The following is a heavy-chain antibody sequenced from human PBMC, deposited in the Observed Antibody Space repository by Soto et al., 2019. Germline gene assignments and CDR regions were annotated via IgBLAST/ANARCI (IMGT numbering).Heavy chain of an antibody. CDR1: GFICGSYD. Sequence: GGSLRLSCAASGFICGSYDMSWVRQAPGKGLEWVSTILVDGRTFYVDSVKGRFPISRDSSQNTVYLQMNSLTAGDTALYYCAKATATGGGAFDICGQGTKVTVSS. CDR2: ILVDGRT. D-gene: IGHD2-8*02. J-gene: IGHJ3*02. CDR3: AKATATGGGAFDI. V-gene: IGHV3-23*01.